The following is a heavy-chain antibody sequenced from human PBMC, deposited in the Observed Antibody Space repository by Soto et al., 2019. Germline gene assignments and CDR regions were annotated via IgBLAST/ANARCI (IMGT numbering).Heavy chain of an antibody. CDR3: ARNGRLRLWVFDY. V-gene: IGHV1-8*01. D-gene: IGHD4-17*01. J-gene: IGHJ4*02. Sequence: QVQLVQSGAEVKKPGASVKVSCRASGYTFTSYDINWVRQATGQGLEWMGWMNPNSGNTGYAQKSQGRHTISRNPSRSTAYMELSILRSEHTAVYYCARNGRLRLWVFDYWGQGTLVTVAS. CDR2: MNPNSGNT. CDR1: GYTFTSYD.